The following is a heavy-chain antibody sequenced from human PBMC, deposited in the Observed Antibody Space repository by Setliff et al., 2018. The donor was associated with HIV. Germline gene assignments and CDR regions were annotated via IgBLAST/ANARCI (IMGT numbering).Heavy chain of an antibody. CDR3: ANIRLGS. CDR1: GFTFDDYT. V-gene: IGHV3-43*01. J-gene: IGHJ5*02. CDR2: ISWDGDMT. Sequence: GGSLRLSCAASGFTFDDYTMHWVRQAPGKGLEWVSLISWDGDMTYYADSVKGRFTISRDNSKNSLYLQMNSLRAEDTAIYYCANIRLGSWGQGTLVTVSS. D-gene: IGHD2-2*02.